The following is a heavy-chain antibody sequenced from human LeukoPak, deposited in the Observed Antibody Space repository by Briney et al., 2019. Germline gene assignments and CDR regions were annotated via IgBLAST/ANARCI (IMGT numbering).Heavy chain of an antibody. CDR2: ISYDGSNK. J-gene: IGHJ4*02. Sequence: GGSLRLSCAASGFTFSSYAMHWVRQAPGKGLEWVAVISYDGSNKYYADSVKGRFTISRDNYKNTLYLQMNSLRAEGTAVYYCASRGIAVAGTFVDYWGQGTLVTVSS. CDR1: GFTFSSYA. CDR3: ASRGIAVAGTFVDY. D-gene: IGHD6-19*01. V-gene: IGHV3-30*04.